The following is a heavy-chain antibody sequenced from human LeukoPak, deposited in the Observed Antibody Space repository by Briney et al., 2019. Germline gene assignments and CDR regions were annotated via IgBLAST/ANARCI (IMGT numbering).Heavy chain of an antibody. CDR1: GYTFTTYA. V-gene: IGHV7-4-1*02. CDR3: ARAYQPLGGLSFPDS. Sequence: ASVKVSCKASGYTFTTYAMNWARQAPGQGLEWMGWIKTNTGNPAYAQGFTGRFFFSLDTSVSTAYLQISSLKAEDTAVYYCARAYQPLGGLSFPDSWGQGTLVTVSS. CDR2: IKTNTGNP. D-gene: IGHD3-16*02. J-gene: IGHJ5*01.